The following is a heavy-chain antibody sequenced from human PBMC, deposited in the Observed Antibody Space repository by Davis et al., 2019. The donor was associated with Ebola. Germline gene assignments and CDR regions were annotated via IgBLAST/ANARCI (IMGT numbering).Heavy chain of an antibody. V-gene: IGHV4-59*01. CDR1: GGSFSGYY. CDR2: IYYSGST. Sequence: SETLSLTCAVYGGSFSGYYWSWIRQHPGKGLEWIGYIYYSGSTNYNPSLKSRVTISVDTSKNQFSLKLSSVTAADTAVYYCARELHGDWFDPWGQGTLVTVSS. CDR3: ARELHGDWFDP. D-gene: IGHD4-17*01. J-gene: IGHJ5*02.